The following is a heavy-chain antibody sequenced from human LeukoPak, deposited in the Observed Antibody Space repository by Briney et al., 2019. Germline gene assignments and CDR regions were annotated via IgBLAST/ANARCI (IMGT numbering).Heavy chain of an antibody. D-gene: IGHD5-24*01. CDR1: GLTVSTSY. V-gene: IGHV3-53*01. J-gene: IGHJ4*02. CDR2: TYSSGST. CDR3: ARTSLSGDGYKVGYFDS. Sequence: GGPLRLSCAASGLTVSTSYMSWVRQVPGKGLEWVSLTYSSGSTYYADSVKGRFTISRDHSKNTLYLQMSSLTAADTAVYYCARTSLSGDGYKVGYFDSWGQGTLVTVSS.